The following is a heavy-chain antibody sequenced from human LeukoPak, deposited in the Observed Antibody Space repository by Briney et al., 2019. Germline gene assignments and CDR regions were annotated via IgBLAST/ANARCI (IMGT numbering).Heavy chain of an antibody. Sequence: GGSLRLSCAASGFTFSSYSLRWPHQAPGKGLEWVANIKQDGSEKYYVDSVKGRFTISRDNAKNSLYLQMNSLRAEDTAVYYCARDSDSSGYYYLREYFQHWGQGTLVTVSS. CDR3: ARDSDSSGYYYLREYFQH. J-gene: IGHJ1*01. CDR2: IKQDGSEK. D-gene: IGHD3-22*01. V-gene: IGHV3-7*01. CDR1: GFTFSSYS.